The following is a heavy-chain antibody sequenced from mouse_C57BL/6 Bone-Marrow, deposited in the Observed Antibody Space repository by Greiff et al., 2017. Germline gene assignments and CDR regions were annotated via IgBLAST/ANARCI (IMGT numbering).Heavy chain of an antibody. CDR3: TRDGGFAY. CDR1: GFNIKDDY. V-gene: IGHV14-4*01. D-gene: IGHD3-3*01. J-gene: IGHJ3*01. Sequence: VQLQQSGAELVRPGASVKLSCTASGFNIKDDYMHWVKQRPEQGLEWIGWIVPENGDTEYASKFQGKATITADTSSNTAYLQLSSLTSEDTAVYYCTRDGGFAYWGQGTLVTVSA. CDR2: IVPENGDT.